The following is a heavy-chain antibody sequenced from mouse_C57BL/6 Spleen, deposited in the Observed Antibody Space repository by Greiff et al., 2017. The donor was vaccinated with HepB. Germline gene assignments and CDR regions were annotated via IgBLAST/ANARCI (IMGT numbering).Heavy chain of an antibody. J-gene: IGHJ1*03. Sequence: EVQLVESGPELVKPGASVKISCKASGYSFTGYYMNWVKQSPEKSLEWIGEINPSTGGTTYNQKFKAKATLTVDKSSSTAYMQLKSLTSEDSAVYYCARSGYGNLLKYFDVWGTGTTVTVSS. CDR3: ARSGYGNLLKYFDV. CDR1: GYSFTGYY. D-gene: IGHD2-1*01. V-gene: IGHV1-42*01. CDR2: INPSTGGT.